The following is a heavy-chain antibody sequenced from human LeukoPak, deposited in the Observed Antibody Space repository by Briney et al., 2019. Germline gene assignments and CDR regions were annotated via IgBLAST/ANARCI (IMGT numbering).Heavy chain of an antibody. CDR3: ARVRYTSSWEFDL. CDR1: GGSISSYY. Sequence: TSETLSLTCTVSGGSISSYYWSWIRQTPGKGLEWIGDIYYSGSTNYNPSLKSRVTISVDTSKNQFSLKLSSVTAADTAVYYCARVRYTSSWEFDLWGRGTLVTVSS. J-gene: IGHJ2*01. D-gene: IGHD6-13*01. CDR2: IYYSGST. V-gene: IGHV4-59*08.